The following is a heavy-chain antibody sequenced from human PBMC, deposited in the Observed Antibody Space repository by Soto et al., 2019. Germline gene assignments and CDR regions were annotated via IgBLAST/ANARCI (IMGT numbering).Heavy chain of an antibody. Sequence: QAQLEQSGPEVKKPGASVNVSCKASGYTFSSYSISWVRQAPGQGLEWMGWISAYNGNTNYAQKLKGRVTMTRDTYAKTVNMELRSLTSDDTALYYCARAVYGGNSGSWYSDLWGRGTLVTVSS. CDR3: ARAVYGGNSGSWYSDL. V-gene: IGHV1-18*01. CDR1: GYTFSSYS. J-gene: IGHJ2*01. D-gene: IGHD4-17*01. CDR2: ISAYNGNT.